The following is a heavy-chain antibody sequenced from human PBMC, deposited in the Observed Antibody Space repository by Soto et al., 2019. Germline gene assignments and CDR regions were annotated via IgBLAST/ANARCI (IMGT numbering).Heavy chain of an antibody. CDR2: IYYSGST. Sequence: QVQLQESGPGLVKPSETLSLTCTVSGGSISSYYWSWIRQPPGKGLEWIGYIYYSGSTTYNPSLRSRVTISVDTSKNQFSLKLSSVTAADTAVYYCARLGHVYYYDSSGYREYFQHRGQGTLVTVSS. CDR3: ARLGHVYYYDSSGYREYFQH. V-gene: IGHV4-59*01. D-gene: IGHD3-22*01. CDR1: GGSISSYY. J-gene: IGHJ1*01.